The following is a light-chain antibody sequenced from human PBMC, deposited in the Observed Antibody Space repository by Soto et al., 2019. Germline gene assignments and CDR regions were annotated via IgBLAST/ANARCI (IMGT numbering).Light chain of an antibody. CDR1: QSIASR. J-gene: IGKJ1*01. V-gene: IGKV1-13*02. CDR2: GAS. CDR3: QHYNSYGT. Sequence: AIQLTQSPSSLSASVGDRVTITCRASQSIASRLNWYQQKPGSAPKLLIYGASTLETGVPSRFSGSGSGTEFTLTISSLQPDDFATYYCQHYNSYGTFGQGTKVDIK.